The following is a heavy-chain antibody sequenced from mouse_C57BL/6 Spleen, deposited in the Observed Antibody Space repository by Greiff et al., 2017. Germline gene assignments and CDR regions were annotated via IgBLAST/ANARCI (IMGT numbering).Heavy chain of an antibody. J-gene: IGHJ4*01. CDR3: ARKPDSSYYYMDY. CDR1: GYTFTSYS. V-gene: IGHV1-4*01. D-gene: IGHD1-1*01. CDR2: INPSNGYT. Sequence: QVQLQQSGAELARPGASVKMSCKASGYTFTSYSMHWVKQRPGQGLEWIGYINPSNGYTNYNQKFKDKATLTVDKSSSTANMQLSSLTSEDYAVYYCARKPDSSYYYMDYWGKGTSVTGSS.